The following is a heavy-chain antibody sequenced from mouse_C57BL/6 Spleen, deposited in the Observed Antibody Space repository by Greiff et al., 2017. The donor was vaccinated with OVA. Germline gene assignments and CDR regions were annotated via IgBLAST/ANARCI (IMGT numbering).Heavy chain of an antibody. D-gene: IGHD1-1*01. CDR2: IDPETGGT. V-gene: IGHV1-15*01. CDR3: TGDLLLRPSYAMDY. J-gene: IGHJ4*01. CDR1: GYTFTDYE. Sequence: VQLQQSGAELVRPGASVTLSCKASGYTFTDYEMHWVKQTPVHGLEWIGAIDPETGGTAYNQKFKGKAILTADKSSSTAYMELRSLTSEDSAVYYCTGDLLLRPSYAMDYWGQGTSVTVSS.